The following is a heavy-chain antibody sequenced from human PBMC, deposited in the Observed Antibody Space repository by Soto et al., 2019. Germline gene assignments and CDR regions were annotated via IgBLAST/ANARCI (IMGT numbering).Heavy chain of an antibody. D-gene: IGHD2-2*01. J-gene: IGHJ6*03. CDR2: IYWDDDK. CDR3: AHSRVPAAIEISYSYYMDV. V-gene: IGHV2-5*02. CDR1: GFSLSTSGVG. Sequence: QITLKESGPTLVKPTQTLTLTCTFSGFSLSTSGVGVGWIRQPPGKALEWLALIYWDDDKRYSPSLKSRLTITKDTSKNLVVLTMTNMDPVDTATYYCAHSRVPAAIEISYSYYMDVWGKGTTVTVSS.